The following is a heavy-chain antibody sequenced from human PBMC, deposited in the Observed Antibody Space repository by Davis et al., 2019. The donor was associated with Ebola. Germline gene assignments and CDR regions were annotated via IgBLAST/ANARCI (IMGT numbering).Heavy chain of an antibody. Sequence: PSETLSLTCTVSGVSISRHYWSWIRQPPGKRLEWIGSIYYTGSAYYNSSLNSRVTISVDTSKNQFSLKLSSVTAADTAVYYCARASNSYYYYYYYMDVWGKGTTVTVSS. CDR3: ARASNSYYYYYYYMDV. V-gene: IGHV4-59*11. J-gene: IGHJ6*03. CDR1: GVSISRHY. CDR2: IYYTGSA. D-gene: IGHD4-23*01.